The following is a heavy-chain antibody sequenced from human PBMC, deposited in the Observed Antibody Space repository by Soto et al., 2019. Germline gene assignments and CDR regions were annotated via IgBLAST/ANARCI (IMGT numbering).Heavy chain of an antibody. Sequence: ASVKVSCKASGYTFTGYYMHWVRQAPGQGLEWMGWINPNSGGTNYAQKFQGRVTMTRDTSISTAYMELSRLRSDDTAVYYCSRDHWLRWPSDAFDIWGRGTMVTVSS. V-gene: IGHV1-2*02. CDR2: INPNSGGT. D-gene: IGHD4-17*01. J-gene: IGHJ3*02. CDR3: SRDHWLRWPSDAFDI. CDR1: GYTFTGYY.